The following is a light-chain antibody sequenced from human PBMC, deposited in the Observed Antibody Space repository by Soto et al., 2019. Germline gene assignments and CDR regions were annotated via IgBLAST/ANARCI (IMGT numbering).Light chain of an antibody. Sequence: DIQLTQSPSFLSASVGDRVTITCRASQAMSRSLAWYQQKPAQDPKLLIYASSTLQSGVPSRFSGSGSGTEFTLTISSLQPEDFATYYCQQLNPFSRTFGPGTKLEI. CDR2: ASS. CDR3: QQLNPFSRT. V-gene: IGKV1-9*01. CDR1: QAMSRS. J-gene: IGKJ2*01.